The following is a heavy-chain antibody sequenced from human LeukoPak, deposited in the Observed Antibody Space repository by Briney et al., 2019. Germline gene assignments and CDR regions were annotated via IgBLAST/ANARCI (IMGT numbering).Heavy chain of an antibody. CDR2: ISSSSSYI. D-gene: IGHD3-10*01. J-gene: IGHJ4*02. V-gene: IGHV3-21*01. Sequence: PGGSLRLSXAASGFTFSSYSMSWVRQAPGKGLEWVSSISSSSSYIYYADSVKGRFTISRDNAKNSLYLQMNSLRAEDTAVHYCAREYYGSGSYYFDYWGQGTLVTVSS. CDR3: AREYYGSGSYYFDY. CDR1: GFTFSSYS.